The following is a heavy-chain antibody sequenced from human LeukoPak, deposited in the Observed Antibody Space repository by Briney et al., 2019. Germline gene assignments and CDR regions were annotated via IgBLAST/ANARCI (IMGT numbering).Heavy chain of an antibody. V-gene: IGHV3-7*01. Sequence: GESLRLSCAASGFSFSSYWMTWFRQPPGKGLGWVANIKQDGSEKYYVDSVKGRFTISRDNAKNSLYLQMNSLRAEDTAMYYCARARDYGDYPPDSWGEGTLVTVSS. J-gene: IGHJ4*02. CDR1: GFSFSSYW. CDR2: IKQDGSEK. CDR3: ARARDYGDYPPDS. D-gene: IGHD4-17*01.